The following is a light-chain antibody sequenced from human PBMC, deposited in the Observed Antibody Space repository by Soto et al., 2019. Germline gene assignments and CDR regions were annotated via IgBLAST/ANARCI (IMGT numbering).Light chain of an antibody. Sequence: EIVLTHSPCTLSLSPVERATLSCSAIQSVSSSYLAWYQQKPGQAPRLLIYGASSRATGIPDRFSGSGSGTDFTLTISRLEPEDFVVHYCQQYGSSPPGTFGQGTKVDIK. V-gene: IGKV3-20*01. CDR3: QQYGSSPPGT. CDR2: GAS. CDR1: QSVSSSY. J-gene: IGKJ1*01.